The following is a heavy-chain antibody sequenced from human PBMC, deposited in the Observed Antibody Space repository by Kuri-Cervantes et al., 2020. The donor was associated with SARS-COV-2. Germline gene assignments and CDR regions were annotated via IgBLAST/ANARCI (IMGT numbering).Heavy chain of an antibody. CDR3: AREEDLTGLFDY. CDR1: GFTVDSKY. D-gene: IGHD3-9*01. J-gene: IGHJ4*02. Sequence: GESLKISCAASGFTVDSKYMSWVRQAPGKGLEWVSSISSSSSYIYYADSVKGRFTISRDNAKNSLYLQMNSLRAEDTAVYYCAREEDLTGLFDYWGQGTLVTVSS. V-gene: IGHV3-21*01. CDR2: ISSSSSYI.